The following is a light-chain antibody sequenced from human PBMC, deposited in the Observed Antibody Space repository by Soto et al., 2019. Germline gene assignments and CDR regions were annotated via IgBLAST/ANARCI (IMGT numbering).Light chain of an antibody. CDR2: DAS. V-gene: IGKV1-5*01. CDR3: QQYSTYPLT. CDR1: QSITTF. J-gene: IGKJ4*01. Sequence: DIQMTQSPSTLSASIGDRVTITCRASQSITTFLAWYQQKPGKAPQILIYDASKLEPGVPSRFSGGGSGTEFTLTISSLQPDDFATYYCQQYSTYPLTFGGGTRVEIK.